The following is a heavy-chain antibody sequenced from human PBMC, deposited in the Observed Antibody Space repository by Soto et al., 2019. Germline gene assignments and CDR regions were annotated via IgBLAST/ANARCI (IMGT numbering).Heavy chain of an antibody. V-gene: IGHV1-18*04. CDR1: GYSFSTYD. J-gene: IGHJ5*02. D-gene: IGHD3-3*01. CDR3: ATSYDSGFDP. CDR2: ISPKNGNT. Sequence: ASVKVSCKASGYSFSTYDISWLRQAPGQGPEWMGRISPKNGNTNYAQNFQDRVTMTADTSSSTAYMELRGLRSDDTAKYYCATSYDSGFDPWGQGTLVTVSS.